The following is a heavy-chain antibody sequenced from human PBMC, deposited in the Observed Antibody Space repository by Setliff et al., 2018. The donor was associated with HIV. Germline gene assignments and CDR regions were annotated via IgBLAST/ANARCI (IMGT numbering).Heavy chain of an antibody. V-gene: IGHV4-39*01. CDR1: SGSISSNTYY. D-gene: IGHD2-21*01. J-gene: IGHJ4*02. Sequence: PSETLSLTCSVSSGSISSNTYYWSWIRQPPGRVLEWIASVFHIGSTYHNPSLKSRVSISIDTSKTQVSLKLRSVTAADTAVYYCARLGIANAPDDYWGQGTLVTVS. CDR3: ARLGIANAPDDY. CDR2: VFHIGST.